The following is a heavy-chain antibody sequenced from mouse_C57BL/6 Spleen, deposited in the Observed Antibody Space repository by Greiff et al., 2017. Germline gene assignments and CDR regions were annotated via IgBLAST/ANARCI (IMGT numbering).Heavy chain of an antibody. J-gene: IGHJ1*03. V-gene: IGHV1-22*01. CDR3: ARMGPGWYFDV. CDR1: GYTFTDYN. CDR2: INPNNGGT. D-gene: IGHD4-1*01. Sequence: EVQLQESGPELVKPGASVKMSCKASGYTFTDYNMHWVKQSHGKSLEWIGYINPNNGGTSYNQKFKGKATLTVNKSSSTAYMELRSLTSEDSAVYYCARMGPGWYFDVWGTGTTVTVSS.